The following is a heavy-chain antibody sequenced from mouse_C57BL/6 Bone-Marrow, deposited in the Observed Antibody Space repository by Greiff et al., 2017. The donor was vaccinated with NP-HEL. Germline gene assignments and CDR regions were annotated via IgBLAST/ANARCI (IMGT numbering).Heavy chain of an antibody. D-gene: IGHD1-1*01. CDR2: IFPGSGST. CDR3: ASSTYYGSSERAWFAY. J-gene: IGHJ3*01. V-gene: IGHV1-56*01. CDR1: GYTFTSHW. Sequence: QVQLQQSGPELVRPGASVKISCKAPGYTFTSHWMQWVRQRPGQGLEWIGEIFPGSGSTYYNEKFKGKATLTVDTSSSTAYMQLSSLTSEDSAVYFCASSTYYGSSERAWFAYWGQGTLVTVSA.